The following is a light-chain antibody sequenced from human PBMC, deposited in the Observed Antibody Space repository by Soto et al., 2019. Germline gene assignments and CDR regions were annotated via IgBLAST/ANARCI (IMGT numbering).Light chain of an antibody. CDR1: SSDVGGYNY. CDR2: EVS. V-gene: IGLV2-14*03. CDR3: SSYTSSSTLV. Sequence: SVLTQPASVSGSPGQSIAISCTGTSSDVGGYNYVSWHQQHPGKAPKVMIYEVSNRPSGVSNRFSGSKSGNTASLTISGLQAEDEADYYCSSYTSSSTLVFGTGTKVTVL. J-gene: IGLJ1*01.